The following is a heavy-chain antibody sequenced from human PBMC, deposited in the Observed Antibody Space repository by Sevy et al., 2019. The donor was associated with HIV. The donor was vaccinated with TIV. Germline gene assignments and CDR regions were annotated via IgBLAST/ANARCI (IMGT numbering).Heavy chain of an antibody. V-gene: IGHV3-74*01. Sequence: GGSLRLSCAASGFTFSNYWMHWVRQAPGKGLVWVSRINPGGTSTDYADSVKGRFTISRDNSKNTVYLQMNSLRAEDTAVYYCAKDVSDGYNYFLDFWGQGALVTVSS. CDR1: GFTFSNYW. J-gene: IGHJ4*02. D-gene: IGHD5-12*01. CDR2: INPGGTST. CDR3: AKDVSDGYNYFLDF.